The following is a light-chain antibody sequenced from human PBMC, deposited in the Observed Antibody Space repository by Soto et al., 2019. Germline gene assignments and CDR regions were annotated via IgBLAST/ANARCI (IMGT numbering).Light chain of an antibody. Sequence: QLVLTQPPSASGTPGQRVTISCSGSSSNIGSNTVTWYQQLPGTAPKLLIYNNNQRPSGVPDRFSGSKSGTSASLAISGPQSEDEADYYCAAWDDSLNGLVFGTGTKVTVL. V-gene: IGLV1-44*01. CDR1: SSNIGSNT. CDR3: AAWDDSLNGLV. J-gene: IGLJ1*01. CDR2: NNN.